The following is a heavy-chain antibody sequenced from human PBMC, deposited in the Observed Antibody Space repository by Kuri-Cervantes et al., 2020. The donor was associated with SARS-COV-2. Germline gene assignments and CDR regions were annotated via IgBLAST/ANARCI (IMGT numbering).Heavy chain of an antibody. CDR2: IIPIFGTS. CDR3: ARSYVDTAMGHLYYYYYYMDV. J-gene: IGHJ6*03. CDR1: GCTFSSYA. Sequence: SSVNVSCKASGCTFSSYAISWVRQAPGQGREWMGGIIPIFGTSNYAQKFQGRVTITADESTSTAYMELSSLRSEDTAVYYCARSYVDTAMGHLYYYYYYMDVWGKGNTVNVSS. V-gene: IGHV1-69*13. D-gene: IGHD5-18*01.